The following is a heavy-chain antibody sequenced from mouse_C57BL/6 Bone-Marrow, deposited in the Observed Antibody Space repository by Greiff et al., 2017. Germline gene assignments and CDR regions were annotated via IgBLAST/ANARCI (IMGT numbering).Heavy chain of an antibody. CDR1: GYAFSSSW. CDR2: IYPGDGDT. CDR3: ARKYYGSRETYAMDY. J-gene: IGHJ4*01. V-gene: IGHV1-82*01. D-gene: IGHD1-1*01. Sequence: VQRVESGPELVKPGASVKISCKASGYAFSSSWMNWVKQRPGKGLEWIGRIYPGDGDTNYNGKFKGKATLTADKSSSTAYMQLSSLTSEDSAVYFCARKYYGSRETYAMDYWGQGTSVTVSS.